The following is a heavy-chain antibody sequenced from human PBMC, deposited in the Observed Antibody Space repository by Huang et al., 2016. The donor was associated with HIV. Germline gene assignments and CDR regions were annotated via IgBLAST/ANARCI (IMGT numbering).Heavy chain of an antibody. J-gene: IGHJ3*01. CDR3: ARLPFDYVWGTQRQTALDELDV. CDR2: VFNGGNT. Sequence: QLQLQESGPGLVRPSETLSLTCRVSGGSVNSGYYYWGWIRQPPGKGLEWIASVFNGGNTLYNPSLKSRVSMSVDTSKKRFSLNLSSVTAADTAVYFCARLPFDYVWGTQRQTALDELDVWGQGTMVTVSS. D-gene: IGHD3-16*01. CDR1: GGSVNSGYYY. V-gene: IGHV4-39*01.